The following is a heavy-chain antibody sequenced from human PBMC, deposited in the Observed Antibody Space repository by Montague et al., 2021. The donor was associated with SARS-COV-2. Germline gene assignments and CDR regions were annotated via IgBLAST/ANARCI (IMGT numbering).Heavy chain of an antibody. D-gene: IGHD2-15*01. CDR3: ARGPVDDNCSGGSCYSRYYYGMDV. Sequence: SETLSLTCAVYGGSFSGYYWSWIRQPQGKGLEWIGELNHSGSTNYNPSLKSRVTISVDTSKNQFSLKLSSVTAADTAVYYCARGPVDDNCSGGSCYSRYYYGMDVWGQGTTVTDSS. CDR1: GGSFSGYY. CDR2: LNHSGST. V-gene: IGHV4-34*01. J-gene: IGHJ6*02.